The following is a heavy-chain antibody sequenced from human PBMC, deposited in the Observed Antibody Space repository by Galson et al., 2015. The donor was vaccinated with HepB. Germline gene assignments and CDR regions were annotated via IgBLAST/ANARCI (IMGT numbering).Heavy chain of an antibody. Sequence: SLRLSCAASGFTFSNYAMTWVRQAPGKGLEGVSGISGSGESTYYADSVKGRFTISRDNSKNTLYLQMNSLRAEDTAVYYCAKDRGNYFVGWFDPWGQGTLVIVAS. CDR1: GFTFSNYA. V-gene: IGHV3-23*01. CDR3: AKDRGNYFVGWFDP. CDR2: ISGSGEST. J-gene: IGHJ5*02. D-gene: IGHD1-26*01.